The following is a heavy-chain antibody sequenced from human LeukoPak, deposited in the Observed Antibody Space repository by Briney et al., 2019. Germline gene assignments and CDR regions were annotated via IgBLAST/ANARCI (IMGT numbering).Heavy chain of an antibody. CDR3: ASFYSGFDYYYYMDV. CDR1: GGSLSSYY. J-gene: IGHJ6*03. CDR2: IYYSGST. V-gene: IGHV4-59*01. Sequence: SETLSLTCTVSGGSLSSYYWSWIRQPPGKGLEWIGYIYYSGSTNYNPSLKSRVTISVDTSKNQFSLKLSSVTAADTPVYYCASFYSGFDYYYYMDVWGKGTTVTVSS. D-gene: IGHD2-15*01.